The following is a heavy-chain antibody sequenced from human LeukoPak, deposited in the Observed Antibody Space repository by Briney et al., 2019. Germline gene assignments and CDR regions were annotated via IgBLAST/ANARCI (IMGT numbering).Heavy chain of an antibody. D-gene: IGHD3-16*01. V-gene: IGHV4-4*02. CDR1: GGSISSSNW. Sequence: PSETLSLTCAVSGGSISSSNWWSWVRQPPGKGLEWIGSIYYSGSTYYNPSLKSRVTISVDTSKNQFSLKLSSVTAADTAVYYCARSDIMITFGGVFDYWGQGTLVTVSS. CDR3: ARSDIMITFGGVFDY. J-gene: IGHJ4*02. CDR2: IYYSGST.